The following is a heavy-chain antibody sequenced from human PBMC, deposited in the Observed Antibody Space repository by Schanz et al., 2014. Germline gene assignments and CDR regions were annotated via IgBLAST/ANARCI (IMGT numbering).Heavy chain of an antibody. CDR3: ATWSGTRLFHN. J-gene: IGHJ4*02. D-gene: IGHD1-7*01. CDR2: VNHGGYT. V-gene: IGHV4-34*08. CDR1: RFTFSDYW. Sequence: VQLVESGGGLVQPGGSLRLSCAASRFTFSDYWMSWVRQSPGKGLEWIGEVNHGGYTNYNPSLKSRVTVSVDMSKKPFSLRLSSVTAADTAAYYCATWSGTRLFHNWGQGTLVTVSS.